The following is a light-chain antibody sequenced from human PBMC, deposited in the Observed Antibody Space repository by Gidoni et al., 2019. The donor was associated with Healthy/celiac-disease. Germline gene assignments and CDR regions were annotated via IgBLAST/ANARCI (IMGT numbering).Light chain of an antibody. V-gene: IGKV2-28*01. Sequence: IVLTQSPLSLPVTPGGPAFISCRSSQSLLHSNGYNYLDWYLQKPGQSPQLLIFLGSNRASGVPDRFSGSGSGTDFKLKISRVEAEDVGVYYCMQALQTPRTFGQGTKVEIK. CDR2: LGS. J-gene: IGKJ1*01. CDR1: QSLLHSNGYNY. CDR3: MQALQTPRT.